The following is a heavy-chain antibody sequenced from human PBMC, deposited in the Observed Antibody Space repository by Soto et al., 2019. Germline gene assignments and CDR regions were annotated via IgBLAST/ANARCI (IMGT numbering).Heavy chain of an antibody. CDR1: GFPVSSYV. CDR3: AKVGYYDSSGYNWFDP. V-gene: IGHV3-23*01. J-gene: IGHJ5*02. Sequence: GGSLRLSCAVSGFPVSSYVMSWVRQSPGKGLEWVSAISGSGGSTYYADSVKGRFTISRDNSKNTLYLQMNSLRDEDTAVYYCAKVGYYDSSGYNWFDPWGQGTLVTVSS. D-gene: IGHD3-22*01. CDR2: ISGSGGST.